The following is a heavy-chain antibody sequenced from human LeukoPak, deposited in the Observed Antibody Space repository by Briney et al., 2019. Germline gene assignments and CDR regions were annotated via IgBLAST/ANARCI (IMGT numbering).Heavy chain of an antibody. CDR3: ARHHRERYYYGSGSYYGPLDY. J-gene: IGHJ4*02. D-gene: IGHD3-10*01. V-gene: IGHV4-59*08. Sequence: SETQSLTCTVSGGSISSYYWSWIRQPPGKGLEWIGYIYYSGGTNYNPSLKSRVTISVDTSKNQFSPKLSSVTAADTAVYYCARHHRERYYYGSGSYYGPLDYWGQGTLVTVSS. CDR2: IYYSGGT. CDR1: GGSISSYY.